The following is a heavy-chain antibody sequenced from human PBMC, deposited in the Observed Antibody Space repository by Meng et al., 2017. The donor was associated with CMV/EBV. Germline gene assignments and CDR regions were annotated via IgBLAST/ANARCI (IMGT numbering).Heavy chain of an antibody. CDR2: ISSSGSTI. CDR1: GFTFSDYY. V-gene: IGHV3-11*01. Sequence: GESLKISCAASGFTFSDYYMSWIRQAPGKGLEWVSYISSSGSTIYYADSVKGRFTISRDNAKNSLYLQMNSLRAEDTAVYYCARRYSGYDFDYWGQGTLVTVPQ. J-gene: IGHJ4*02. CDR3: ARRYSGYDFDY. D-gene: IGHD5-12*01.